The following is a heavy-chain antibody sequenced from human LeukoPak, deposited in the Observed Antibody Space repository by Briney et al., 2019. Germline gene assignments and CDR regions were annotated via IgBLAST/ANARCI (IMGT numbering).Heavy chain of an antibody. V-gene: IGHV1-2*02. CDR1: GYTFTSYY. CDR2: INPNSGGT. J-gene: IGHJ5*02. Sequence: ASVKVSCKASGYTFTSYYMHWVRQAPGQGLEWMGWINPNSGGTNYAQKFQGRVTMTRDTSISTAYMELSRLRSDDTAVYYCARGGLVIAVAGYNWFDPWGQGTLVTVSS. D-gene: IGHD6-19*01. CDR3: ARGGLVIAVAGYNWFDP.